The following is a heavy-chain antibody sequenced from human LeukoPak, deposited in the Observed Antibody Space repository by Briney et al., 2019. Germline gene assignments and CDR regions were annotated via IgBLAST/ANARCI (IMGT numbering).Heavy chain of an antibody. Sequence: PGGSLRLSCAASGFTFRSYGMHWVRQAPGKGLEWVAVISYDGSNKRYADSVKGRFTISRDNAKNTLYVQMNSLRAEDTAVYYCAKERIAAAATLYFYGWGQGTLVTFSS. CDR2: ISYDGSNK. CDR3: AKERIAAAATLYFYG. D-gene: IGHD6-13*01. V-gene: IGHV3-30*18. CDR1: GFTFRSYG. J-gene: IGHJ4*02.